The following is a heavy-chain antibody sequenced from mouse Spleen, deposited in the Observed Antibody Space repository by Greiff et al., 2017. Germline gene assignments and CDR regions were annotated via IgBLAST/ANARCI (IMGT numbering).Heavy chain of an antibody. CDR1: GYTFTSYV. Sequence: VHVKQSGPELVKPGASVKMSCKASGYTFTSYVMHWVKQKPGQGLEWIGYINPYNDGTKYNEKFKGKATLTSDKSSSTAYMELSSLTSEDSAVYYCARKGYGNYERWYFDVWGAGTTVTVSS. V-gene: IGHV1-14*01. D-gene: IGHD2-10*02. J-gene: IGHJ1*01. CDR2: INPYNDGT. CDR3: ARKGYGNYERWYFDV.